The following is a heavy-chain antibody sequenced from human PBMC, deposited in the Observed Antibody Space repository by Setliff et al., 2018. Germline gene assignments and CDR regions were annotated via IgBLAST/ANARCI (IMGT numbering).Heavy chain of an antibody. D-gene: IGHD2-15*01. Sequence: LRLSCAASGFTFSTYRMHWVRQAPGKGLEWVAAIWDDGVKKYHADSVKGRFTISRDNSKNTLYLQMNSLRPEDTAVYYCARTCSGSGCYAGLESWGQGTPVTVSS. CDR2: IWDDGVKK. CDR1: GFTFSTYR. CDR3: ARTCSGSGCYAGLES. J-gene: IGHJ4*02. V-gene: IGHV3-33*08.